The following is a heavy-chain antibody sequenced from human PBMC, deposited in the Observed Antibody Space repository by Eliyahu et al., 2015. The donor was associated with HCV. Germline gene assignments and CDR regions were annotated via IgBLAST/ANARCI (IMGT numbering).Heavy chain of an antibody. J-gene: IGHJ4*02. CDR3: ARETIAAAATYYFDY. CDR2: IYYSGST. D-gene: IGHD6-13*01. Sequence: QVQLQESGPGLVKPSETLSLTCAVSHGSIRNYYWSWIRQPPGKGLEWIGYIYYSGSTNYNPSLKSRVTMSVDTSNNQFSLKLSSVTAADTAVYYCARETIAAAATYYFDYWGQGTLVTVSS. V-gene: IGHV4-59*01. CDR1: HGSIRNYY.